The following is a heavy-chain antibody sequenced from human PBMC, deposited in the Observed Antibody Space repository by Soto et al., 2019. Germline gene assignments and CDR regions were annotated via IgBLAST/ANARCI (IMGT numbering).Heavy chain of an antibody. CDR1: GGSNSRSSEY. CDR3: ANLNGGSCWDLHYYYGMDV. D-gene: IGHD6-19*01. J-gene: IGHJ6*02. V-gene: IGHV4-39*01. CDR2: IYYSGST. Sequence: SETISPTCPVSGGSNSRSSEYWGRNPKPPGKGMEFIGSIYYSGSTYYNPSLKSRVTISVDTSKNQFSLNLSSVTAADTAVYYCANLNGGSCWDLHYYYGMDVWGQGTTVTVSS.